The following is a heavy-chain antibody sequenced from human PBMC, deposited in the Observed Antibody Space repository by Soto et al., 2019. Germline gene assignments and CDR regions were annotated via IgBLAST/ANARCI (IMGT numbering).Heavy chain of an antibody. Sequence: GGSLRLSCAASGFTFSSYAMHWVRQAPGKGLEWVAVISYDGSNKYYADTVKGRFTISRDNSKNTLYLQMNILRADDTAVYYCARGNYGDYGWFDPWGRGTLVTVSS. D-gene: IGHD4-17*01. CDR3: ARGNYGDYGWFDP. J-gene: IGHJ5*02. CDR1: GFTFSSYA. V-gene: IGHV3-30-3*01. CDR2: ISYDGSNK.